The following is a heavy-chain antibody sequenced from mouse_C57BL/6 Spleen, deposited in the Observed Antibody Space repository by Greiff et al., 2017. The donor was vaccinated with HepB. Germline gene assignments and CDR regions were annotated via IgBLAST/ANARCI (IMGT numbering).Heavy chain of an antibody. CDR2: ISSGSSTI. CDR3: ARMGYGSRGFFDY. Sequence: EVQLVESGGGLVKPGGSLKLSCAASGFTFSDYGMHWVRQAPEKGLEWVAYISSGSSTIYYADTVKGRFTISRDNAKNTLFRQMTSLRSEDTAMYYCARMGYGSRGFFDYWGQGTTLTVSS. CDR1: GFTFSDYG. D-gene: IGHD1-1*01. J-gene: IGHJ2*01. V-gene: IGHV5-17*01.